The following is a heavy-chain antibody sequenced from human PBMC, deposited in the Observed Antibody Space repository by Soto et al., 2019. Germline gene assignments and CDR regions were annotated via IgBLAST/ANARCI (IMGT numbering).Heavy chain of an antibody. Sequence: QVQLVESGGGVVQPGTSLRLSCAASGFTFGNYGMRWVRQPPGKGLEWMSSILYDGSDKYYADSVKGRFTISRDDSKNTVYLQMDSLRPDDTAVYYCAKWGEVSHNPGGNYYYGMDVWGQGTTVTVSS. CDR1: GFTFGNYG. J-gene: IGHJ6*02. CDR2: ILYDGSDK. CDR3: AKWGEVSHNPGGNYYYGMDV. V-gene: IGHV3-30*18. D-gene: IGHD3-16*01.